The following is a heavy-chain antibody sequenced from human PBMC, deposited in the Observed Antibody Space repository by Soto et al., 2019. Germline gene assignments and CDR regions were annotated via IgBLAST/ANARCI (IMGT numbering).Heavy chain of an antibody. CDR1: GLAFSSYA. D-gene: IGHD6-13*01. CDR3: ANRPTYSSRYYGRDG. Sequence: PGGSLRLSCAASGLAFSSYAMSWVRQATGKGLEWVSAISGSGGSTYYADSVKGRFTISRDNSKNTLYLQMNSLRAEDTAVYYWANRPTYSSRYYGRDGRGQETTGTVAS. J-gene: IGHJ6*02. CDR2: ISGSGGST. V-gene: IGHV3-23*01.